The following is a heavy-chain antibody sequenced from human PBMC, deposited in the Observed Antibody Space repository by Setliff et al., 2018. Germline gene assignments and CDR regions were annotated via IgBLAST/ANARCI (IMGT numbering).Heavy chain of an antibody. CDR3: ARAPDSGTYYNLYPYYNDV. CDR1: GSSFSSYS. D-gene: IGHD1-26*01. J-gene: IGHJ6*03. Sequence: SETLSLTCTVSGSSFSSYSWSWIRQPPGKGLEWIGYKYYSGSTNSNPSLKSRVTISVDTVKNQFSLRLSSLTAADTAVYYCARAPDSGTYYNLYPYYNDVWGKGTTVTVSS. V-gene: IGHV4-59*08. CDR2: KYYSGST.